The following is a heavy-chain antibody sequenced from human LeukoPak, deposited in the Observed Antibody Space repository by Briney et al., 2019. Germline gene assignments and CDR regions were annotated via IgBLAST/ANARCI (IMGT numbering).Heavy chain of an antibody. CDR1: GFTFSGHW. CDR3: TRDRSRAEDD. V-gene: IGHV3-7*01. D-gene: IGHD1-14*01. CDR2: INQGGSDK. Sequence: GGSLRPSCAASGFTFSGHWMSWVRQAPGKGLEWVANINQGGSDKYYVDSVKGRFTISRDNANNLLYLQMNSLRGEDTAVYYCTRDRSRAEDDWGQGTLVTVSS. J-gene: IGHJ4*02.